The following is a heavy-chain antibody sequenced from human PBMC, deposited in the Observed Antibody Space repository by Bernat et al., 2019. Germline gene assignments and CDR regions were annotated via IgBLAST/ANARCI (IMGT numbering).Heavy chain of an antibody. CDR1: GFTFSSYG. CDR2: SAFHGSDQ. J-gene: IGHJ4*02. CDR3: AKDLAYYDSGSY. Sequence: QVQLVESGGGVVQPGKSLRLSGAASGFTFSSYGMEWVRQAPGKGLEGVAASAFHGSDQYYADSVRGRFTISRDNSRNTLYLQMDSLRAEDTAVYYCAKDLAYYDSGSYWGQGTLVTVSS. V-gene: IGHV3-30*18. D-gene: IGHD3-22*01.